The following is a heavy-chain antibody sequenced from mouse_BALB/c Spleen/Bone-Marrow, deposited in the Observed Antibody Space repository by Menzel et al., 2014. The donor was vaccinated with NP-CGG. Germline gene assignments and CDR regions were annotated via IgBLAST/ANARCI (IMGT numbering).Heavy chain of an antibody. CDR2: INPDSSTI. CDR1: GFDFSRYW. Sequence: DVMLVESGGGLVQPGGSLKLSCAASGFDFSRYWMSWVRQAPGKGLEWIGGINPDSSTINYTPSLKDKFIISRDNAKNTLYLQMSKVRSEDTALYYCARRGGYFAYWGQGTLVTVSA. J-gene: IGHJ3*01. V-gene: IGHV4-1*02. CDR3: ARRGGYFAY.